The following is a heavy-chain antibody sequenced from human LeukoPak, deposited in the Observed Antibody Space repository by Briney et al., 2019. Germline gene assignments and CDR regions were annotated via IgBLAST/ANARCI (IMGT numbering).Heavy chain of an antibody. CDR1: GFTFSGYW. V-gene: IGHV3-74*01. CDR3: WVPATAGEADQ. CDR2: INSDGSST. D-gene: IGHD2-2*01. J-gene: IGHJ4*02. Sequence: GGSLRLSCAASGFTFSGYWMHWVRQAPGKGLVWVSRINSDGSSTSYADSVRGRFTISRDNTMNTLYLQMNSLRAEDTAVYYCWVPATAGEADQWGQGTLVTVSS.